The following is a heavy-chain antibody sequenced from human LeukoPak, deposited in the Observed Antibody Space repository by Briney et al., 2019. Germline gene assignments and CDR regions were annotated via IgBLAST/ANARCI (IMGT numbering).Heavy chain of an antibody. D-gene: IGHD6-13*01. CDR2: IYYSGST. V-gene: IGHV4-59*01. J-gene: IGHJ6*02. CDR3: ARGRVGSSWFFNIMDV. Sequence: PSETLSLTCTVSGGSINSYYWSLIRQPPGKGLEWIGYIYYSGSTKYNPSLKSRVTISVDTSKNQFSLNLSSVTAADTAVYYCARGRVGSSWFFNIMDVWGQGTTVTVSS. CDR1: GGSINSYY.